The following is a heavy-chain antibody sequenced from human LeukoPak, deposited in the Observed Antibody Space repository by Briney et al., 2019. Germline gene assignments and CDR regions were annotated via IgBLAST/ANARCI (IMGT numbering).Heavy chain of an antibody. CDR3: WSQIGIVGATRFGY. D-gene: IGHD1-26*01. CDR1: GYTFTSYG. J-gene: IGHJ4*02. Sequence: ASVKVSCKASGYTFTSYGISWVQQAPGQGLKWMGWISAYNGNTNYAQKLQGRITIITEHSTNPAHMEPERLRSDDTARYYWWSQIGIVGATRFGYWGQGTLVTVSS. CDR2: ISAYNGNT. V-gene: IGHV1-18*01.